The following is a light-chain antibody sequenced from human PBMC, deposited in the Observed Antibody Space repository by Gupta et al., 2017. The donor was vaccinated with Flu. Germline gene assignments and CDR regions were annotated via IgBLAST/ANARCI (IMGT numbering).Light chain of an antibody. Sequence: DIQMTQSPSSVSASVGDRVTITCRASQSINNWLAWYQHKPGKAPKLLIYAASSLQSGVPSRFSGSGYGTDFTLSISTRQPEDFAAYYCQQSNSFLPITFGHGTKVDIK. J-gene: IGKJ3*01. CDR2: AAS. CDR3: QQSNSFLPIT. V-gene: IGKV1D-12*01. CDR1: QSINNW.